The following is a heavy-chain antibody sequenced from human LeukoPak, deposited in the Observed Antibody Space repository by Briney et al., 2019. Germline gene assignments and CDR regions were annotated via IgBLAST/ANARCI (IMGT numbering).Heavy chain of an antibody. CDR3: ARVGGLTEDFDV. CDR2: VDYVGTT. D-gene: IGHD4/OR15-4a*01. J-gene: IGHJ3*01. Sequence: HNWSWIRQPPGKGLEWVGYVDYVGTTNYNPSLKSRVTISVDTSKNQYSLELSSVTPADMAVYYCARVGGLTEDFDVWGQGTMVIVSS. CDR1: HN. V-gene: IGHV4-59*11.